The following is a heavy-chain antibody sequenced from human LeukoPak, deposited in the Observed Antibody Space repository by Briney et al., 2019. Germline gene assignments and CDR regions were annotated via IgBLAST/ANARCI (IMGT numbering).Heavy chain of an antibody. D-gene: IGHD2-15*01. CDR2: MNPNSGNT. V-gene: IGHV1-8*02. Sequence: GASVKVSCKASGYTFTSYDINWVRQATGQGLEWMGWMNPNSGNTGYAQKFQGRVTMTRNTSISTAYMWRSSIRSEDTGVYYCARGKGDRAYCSGGSCPYYYYYYMDVWGKGTTVTVSS. CDR3: ARGKGDRAYCSGGSCPYYYYYYMDV. CDR1: GYTFTSYD. J-gene: IGHJ6*03.